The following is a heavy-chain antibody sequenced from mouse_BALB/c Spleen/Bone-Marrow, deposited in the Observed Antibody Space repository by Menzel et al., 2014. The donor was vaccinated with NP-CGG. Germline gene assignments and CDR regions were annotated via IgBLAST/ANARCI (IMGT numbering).Heavy chain of an antibody. CDR3: TTLARNNFDY. V-gene: IGHV1-5*01. CDR1: GYTFSNYW. J-gene: IGHJ2*01. D-gene: IGHD3-1*01. Sequence: EVQLQQSGTVLSRPGAAVKMSCKASGYTFSNYWMHWIKQRPGQGLEWIGTIHPGNSDTTYNQKFKGKAKLTAVTSISTAYMELSSLTNEDSAVYYCTTLARNNFDYWGQGTTLTVSS. CDR2: IHPGNSDT.